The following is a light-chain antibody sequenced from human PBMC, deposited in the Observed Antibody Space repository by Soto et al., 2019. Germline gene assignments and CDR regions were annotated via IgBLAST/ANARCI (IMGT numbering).Light chain of an antibody. V-gene: IGLV1-51*01. CDR1: SSNIGGNY. CDR2: DNY. Sequence: QSVLAQPPSISAAPGQKVTISCSGSSSNIGGNYVSWYQHVPRTAPKLLIYDNYKRASGSPDRFSASKSGTSATLGITGLQTGDEADYYCGTWDSSRDTVVFGGGTKLTVL. J-gene: IGLJ2*01. CDR3: GTWDSSRDTVV.